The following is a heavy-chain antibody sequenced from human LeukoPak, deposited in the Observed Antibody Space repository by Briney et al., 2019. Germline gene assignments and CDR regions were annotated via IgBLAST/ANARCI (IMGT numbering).Heavy chain of an antibody. Sequence: SETLSLTCAVYGGSFSGYYWSWIRQPPGEGLEWVGVINHSGSTNYNPSLKSRVTISVDTSKNQFSLKLSSVTAADTAVYYCARVLKRGPVADYGMDVWGQGTTVTVSS. J-gene: IGHJ6*02. D-gene: IGHD6-19*01. CDR3: ARVLKRGPVADYGMDV. CDR2: INHSGST. V-gene: IGHV4-34*01. CDR1: GGSFSGYY.